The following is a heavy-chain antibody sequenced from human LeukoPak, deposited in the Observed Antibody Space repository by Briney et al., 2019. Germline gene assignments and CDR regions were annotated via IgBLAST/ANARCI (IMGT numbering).Heavy chain of an antibody. CDR1: GGSISSYY. V-gene: IGHV4-59*12. J-gene: IGHJ4*02. D-gene: IGHD2-15*01. Sequence: PSETLSLTCTVSGGSISSYYWSWIRQPPGKGLEWIGYISYSGSTNYNPSLKSRVTISVDKSKNQFSLKLSSVTAADTAVYYCARRYCSGGSCYSSPFDYWGQGTLVTVSS. CDR3: ARRYCSGGSCYSSPFDY. CDR2: ISYSGST.